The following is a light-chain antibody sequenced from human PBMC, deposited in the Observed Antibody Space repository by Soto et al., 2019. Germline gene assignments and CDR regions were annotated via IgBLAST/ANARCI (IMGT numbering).Light chain of an antibody. CDR1: QSVSSGY. J-gene: IGKJ1*01. V-gene: IGKV3-20*01. CDR3: QHYGYPQWT. Sequence: EIVLTQSPGTLSLSPGERATLSCRASQSVSSGYLAWYQQKPGQAPRLLIYAASTRATGIPDRFSGSASGTDFTLTISRLEPEDFAVYICQHYGYPQWTFGPGTKVEIK. CDR2: AAS.